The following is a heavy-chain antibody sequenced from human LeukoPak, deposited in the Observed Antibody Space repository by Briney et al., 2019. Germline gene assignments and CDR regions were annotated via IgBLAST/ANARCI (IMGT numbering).Heavy chain of an antibody. CDR2: IYYSGST. Sequence: SETLSLTCTVSGGSISSYYWSWIRQPPGKGLEWIGYIYYSGSTNYNPSLKSRVTISVDTSKNQFSLKLSSVTAADTAVYYCAREAAAAGTGSEYFQHWGQGTLVTVSS. J-gene: IGHJ1*01. D-gene: IGHD6-13*01. V-gene: IGHV4-59*01. CDR1: GGSISSYY. CDR3: AREAAAAGTGSEYFQH.